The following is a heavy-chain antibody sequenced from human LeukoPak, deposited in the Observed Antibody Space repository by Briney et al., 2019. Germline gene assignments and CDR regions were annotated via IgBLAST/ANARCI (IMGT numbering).Heavy chain of an antibody. CDR2: IYPGDSDT. Sequence: PGESPKISCKGSGYSFTSYWIGWVRQMPGKGLEWMGIIYPGDSDTRYSPSFQGQVTISADKSISTAYLQWSSLKASDTAMYYCARQEVPAALGYYFDYWGQGTLVTVSS. CDR3: ARQEVPAALGYYFDY. CDR1: GYSFTSYW. J-gene: IGHJ4*02. V-gene: IGHV5-51*01. D-gene: IGHD2-2*01.